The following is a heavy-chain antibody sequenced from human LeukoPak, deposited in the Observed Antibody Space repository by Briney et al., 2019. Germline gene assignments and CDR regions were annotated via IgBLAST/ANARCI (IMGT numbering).Heavy chain of an antibody. CDR1: GGSFSGYY. CDR2: INHSGST. V-gene: IGHV4-34*01. J-gene: IGHJ4*02. Sequence: SETLSLTCAVYGGSFSGYYWSWIRQPPGKGLEWIGEINHSGSTNYNPSLKSRVTISVDTSKNQFSLKLSSVTAADTAVYYCARGETTVVTQGFDYWGQGTLVTVSS. CDR3: ARGETTVVTQGFDY. D-gene: IGHD4-23*01.